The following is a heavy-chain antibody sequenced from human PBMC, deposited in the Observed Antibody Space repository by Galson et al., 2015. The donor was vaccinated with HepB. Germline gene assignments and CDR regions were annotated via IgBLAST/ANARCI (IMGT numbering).Heavy chain of an antibody. CDR1: GYTFTSYG. CDR3: ARDAPSPSGYAPYGMDV. CDR2: ISAYNGNT. V-gene: IGHV1-18*01. D-gene: IGHD3-22*01. J-gene: IGHJ6*02. Sequence: SVKVSCKASGYTFTSYGISWVRQAPGQGLEWMGWISAYNGNTNYAQKLQGRVTMTTDTSTSTAYMELRSLRSDDTAVYYCARDAPSPSGYAPYGMDVWGQGTTVTVSS.